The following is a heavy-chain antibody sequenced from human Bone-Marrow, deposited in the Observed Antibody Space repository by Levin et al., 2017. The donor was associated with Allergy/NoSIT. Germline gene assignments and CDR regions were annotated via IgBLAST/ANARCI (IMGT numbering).Heavy chain of an antibody. Sequence: SGPTLVKPTQTLTLTCHFSGFSLTTTGVGVGWVRQPPGKALEWLAFIYWNDDKLYSPSLKSRLTVTKDTAKNQVVLTFTNMDPVDTATYFCAHRPAPYLTLDYWGQGTLVTVSS. V-gene: IGHV2-5*01. J-gene: IGHJ4*02. CDR2: IYWNDDK. CDR3: AHRPAPYLTLDY. D-gene: IGHD3-9*01. CDR1: GFSLTTTGVG.